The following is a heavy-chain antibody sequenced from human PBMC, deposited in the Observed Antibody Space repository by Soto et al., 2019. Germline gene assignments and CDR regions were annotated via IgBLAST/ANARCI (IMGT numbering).Heavy chain of an antibody. Sequence: PGESLKISCKGSGYSFTSYWIGWVRPMPGKGLEWMGIIYPGDSDTRYSPSFQGQVTISADKSISTAYLQWSSLKASDTAMYYCARQDGGYYYDTSGYYSSMEVWGQGTTVTVSS. D-gene: IGHD3-22*01. CDR1: GYSFTSYW. CDR3: ARQDGGYYYDTSGYYSSMEV. V-gene: IGHV5-51*01. J-gene: IGHJ6*02. CDR2: IYPGDSDT.